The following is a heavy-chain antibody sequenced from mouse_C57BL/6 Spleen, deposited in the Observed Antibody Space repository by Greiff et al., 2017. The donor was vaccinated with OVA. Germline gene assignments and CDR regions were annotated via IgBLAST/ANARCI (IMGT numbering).Heavy chain of an antibody. J-gene: IGHJ4*01. V-gene: IGHV2-2*01. CDR1: GFSLTSYG. CDR3: ARNGDDYDDGAMDY. Sequence: QVQLKESGPGLVQPSQSLSITCTVSGFSLTSYGVHWVRQSPGKGLEWLGVIWSGGSTDSNAAFISRLSISKDNSKSQVFFKMNSQQAEDTAIYYCARNGDDYDDGAMDYWGQGTSVTVSS. CDR2: IWSGGST. D-gene: IGHD2-4*01.